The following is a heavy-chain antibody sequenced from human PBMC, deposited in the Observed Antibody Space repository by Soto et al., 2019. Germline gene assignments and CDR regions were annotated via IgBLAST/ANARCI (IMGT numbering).Heavy chain of an antibody. J-gene: IGHJ3*02. Sequence: QVQLVQSGAEVKKPGSSVKVSCKASGGTFSSYAISWVRQAPGQGLEWMGGIIPIFGTANYAQKFQGRVTITADESTSTAYMQLSSLRSEDTAVYYCSRDELSFFGVVIHVFDIWGQGTMVTVSS. V-gene: IGHV1-69*01. CDR1: GGTFSSYA. CDR2: IIPIFGTA. D-gene: IGHD3-3*01. CDR3: SRDELSFFGVVIHVFDI.